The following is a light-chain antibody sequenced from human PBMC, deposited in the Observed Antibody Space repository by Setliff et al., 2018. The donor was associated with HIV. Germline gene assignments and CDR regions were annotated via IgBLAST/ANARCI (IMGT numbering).Light chain of an antibody. V-gene: IGLV2-14*01. J-gene: IGLJ1*01. Sequence: QSVLTQPASVSGSPGQSITISCTGTSSDVGGYNYVSWYQQHPGKAPKLMIHEVSNRPSGVSNRFSGSKSGNTASLTISGLQAEDEADYYCTSYTSNSTPVFGTGTKVTVL. CDR2: EVS. CDR1: SSDVGGYNY. CDR3: TSYTSNSTPV.